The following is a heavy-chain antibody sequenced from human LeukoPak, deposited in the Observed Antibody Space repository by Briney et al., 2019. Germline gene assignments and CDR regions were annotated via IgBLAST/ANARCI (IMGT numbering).Heavy chain of an antibody. CDR2: IKQDGSEK. CDR3: ARDDFWSGYPFDY. J-gene: IGHJ4*02. Sequence: GGSLRLSCAASGFTFSTYWMSWVRQAPGKGLEWVANIKQDGSEKYYVDSVKGRFTISRDNAKNSLSLQMNSLRAEDTAVYYCARDDFWSGYPFDYWGQGTLVTVSS. D-gene: IGHD3-3*01. CDR1: GFTFSTYW. V-gene: IGHV3-7*01.